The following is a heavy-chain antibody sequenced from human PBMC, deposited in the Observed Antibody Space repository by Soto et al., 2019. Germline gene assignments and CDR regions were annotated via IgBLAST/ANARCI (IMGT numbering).Heavy chain of an antibody. CDR2: INPSGGSA. J-gene: IGHJ4*02. CDR3: ARDYLSSKLSLSYFDF. V-gene: IGHV1-46*01. Sequence: QVQLVQSGAEVTRPGASVKVSCKASGYSSISHYIHWVRQAPGQGLEWMGFINPSGGSATLAQKFQGRVTMTRDTSTTTVYMELSSLRSEDAAVYYCARDYLSSKLSLSYFDFWGQGTLVTVSS. D-gene: IGHD2-2*01. CDR1: GYSSISHY.